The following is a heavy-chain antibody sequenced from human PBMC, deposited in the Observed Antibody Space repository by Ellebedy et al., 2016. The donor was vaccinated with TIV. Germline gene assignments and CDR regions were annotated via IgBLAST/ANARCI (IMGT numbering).Heavy chain of an antibody. J-gene: IGHJ6*02. CDR3: ARESYYYGMDV. V-gene: IGHV4-59*12. Sequence: MPSETLSLTCTASGGSISSYYWSWIRQPPGKGLEWIGYIYYSGSTNYNPSLKSRLTISVDTSKNQFSLKLSYVTAADTAVYYCARESYYYGMDVWGQGTTVTVSS. CDR2: IYYSGST. CDR1: GGSISSYY.